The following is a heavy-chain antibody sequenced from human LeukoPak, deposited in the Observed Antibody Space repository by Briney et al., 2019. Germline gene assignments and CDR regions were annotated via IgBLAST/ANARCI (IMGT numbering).Heavy chain of an antibody. CDR1: GYTFTSYD. D-gene: IGHD3-9*01. V-gene: IGHV1-8*01. Sequence: ASVKVSCKASGYTFTSYDINWVRQATGQGLEWMGWMNPNSGNTGYAQKFQGRVTMTRNTSISTAYMELSSLRSEDTAVYYCARVPRPDFNYDILTLNWFDPWGQGTLVTVSS. CDR3: ARVPRPDFNYDILTLNWFDP. J-gene: IGHJ5*02. CDR2: MNPNSGNT.